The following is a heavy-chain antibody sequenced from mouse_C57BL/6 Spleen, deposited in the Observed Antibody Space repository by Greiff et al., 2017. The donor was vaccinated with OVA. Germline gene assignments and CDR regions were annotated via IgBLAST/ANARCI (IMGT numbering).Heavy chain of an antibody. D-gene: IGHD2-3*01. Sequence: EVHLVESGGGLVKPGGSLKLSCAASGFTFSDYGMHWVRQAPEKGLEWVAYISSGSSTIYYADTVKGRFTISRDNAKNTLFLQMTSLRSEDTAMYYCARDDGYYGAWFAYWGQGTLVTVSA. V-gene: IGHV5-17*01. J-gene: IGHJ3*01. CDR3: ARDDGYYGAWFAY. CDR2: ISSGSSTI. CDR1: GFTFSDYG.